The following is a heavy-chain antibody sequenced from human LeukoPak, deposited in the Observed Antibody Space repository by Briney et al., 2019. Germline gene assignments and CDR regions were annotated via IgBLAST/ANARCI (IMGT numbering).Heavy chain of an antibody. CDR1: GGSISTFY. V-gene: IGHV4-59*01. Sequence: PSETLSLTCTGSGGSISTFYWSWIRQPPRKGPHWIASMHYSGSSNYNPSLKSRVTISLDTSKNQVSLKLTSVTPADSAMYYCARAHRGYDYELYYYYYYMDVWGKGTTVTVSS. J-gene: IGHJ6*03. CDR2: MHYSGSS. CDR3: ARAHRGYDYELYYYYYYMDV. D-gene: IGHD5-12*01.